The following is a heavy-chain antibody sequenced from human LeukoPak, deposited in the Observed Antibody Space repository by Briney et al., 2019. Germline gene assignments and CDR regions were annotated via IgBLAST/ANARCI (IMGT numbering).Heavy chain of an antibody. CDR2: IWYDGSNK. CDR3: ARDPGDYVGNDAFDI. D-gene: IGHD4-17*01. Sequence: PGRSLRLSCAASGFTFSSCGMHWVRQAPGKGLEWVAVIWYDGSNKYYADSVKGRFTVSRDNSKNTVYLQMNSLRAEDTAVYYCARDPGDYVGNDAFDIWGQGTMVTVSS. V-gene: IGHV3-33*01. CDR1: GFTFSSCG. J-gene: IGHJ3*02.